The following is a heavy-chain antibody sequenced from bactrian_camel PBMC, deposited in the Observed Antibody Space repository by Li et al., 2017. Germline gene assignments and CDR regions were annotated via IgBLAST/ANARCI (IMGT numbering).Heavy chain of an antibody. D-gene: IGHD3*01. CDR3: TTVEGVSKWFGY. J-gene: IGHJ6*01. Sequence: HVQLVESEGGLVQPGGSVRLACAASEFIFGSYHMCWVRQAPGKGLEWVSTLQIDGSTTHYAASVKGRFTISRDNAKNTLYLQMNSLRAEDTALYYCTTVEGVSKWFGYWGQGTQVTVS. V-gene: IGHV3-2*01. CDR2: LQIDGSTT. CDR1: EFIFGSYH.